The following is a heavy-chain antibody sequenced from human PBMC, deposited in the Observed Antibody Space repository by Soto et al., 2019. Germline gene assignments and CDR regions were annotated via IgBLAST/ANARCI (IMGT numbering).Heavy chain of an antibody. CDR1: GGSISSSSYY. CDR2: IYYSGST. Sequence: PSETLSLTCTVSGGSISSSSYYWGWIRQPPGKGLEWIGSIYYSGSTYYNPSLKSRVTISVDTSKNQFSLKLSSVTAADTAVYYCARQNTGGNYDFWSGYTDNWFDPWGQGTLVTVSS. J-gene: IGHJ5*02. D-gene: IGHD3-3*01. V-gene: IGHV4-39*01. CDR3: ARQNTGGNYDFWSGYTDNWFDP.